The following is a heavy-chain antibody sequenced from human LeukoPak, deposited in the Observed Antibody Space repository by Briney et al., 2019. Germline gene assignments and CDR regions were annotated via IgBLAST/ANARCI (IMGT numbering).Heavy chain of an antibody. CDR3: ARTSSSGWYYFDY. CDR1: GGSISSYY. D-gene: IGHD6-19*01. Sequence: PSETLSLTCTVSGGSISSYYWSWIRQPPGKGLEWIGYIYYSGSTYYNPSLKSRVTISVDRSKNQFSLKLSSVTAADTAVYYCARTSSSGWYYFDYWGQGTLVTVPS. CDR2: IYYSGST. V-gene: IGHV4-59*12. J-gene: IGHJ4*02.